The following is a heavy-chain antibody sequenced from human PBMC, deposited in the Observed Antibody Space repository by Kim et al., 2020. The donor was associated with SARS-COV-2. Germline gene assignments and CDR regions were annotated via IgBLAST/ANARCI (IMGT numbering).Heavy chain of an antibody. V-gene: IGHV3-21*01. CDR1: GFTFSSYS. Sequence: GGSLRLSCAASGFTFSSYSMNWVRQAPGKGLEWVSSISSSSSYIYYADSVKGRFTISRDNAKNSLYLQMNSLRAEDTAVYYCARVGVYYDILTGYSTSAAFGIWGQGTMVTVSS. D-gene: IGHD3-9*01. CDR3: ARVGVYYDILTGYSTSAAFGI. J-gene: IGHJ3*02. CDR2: ISSSSSYI.